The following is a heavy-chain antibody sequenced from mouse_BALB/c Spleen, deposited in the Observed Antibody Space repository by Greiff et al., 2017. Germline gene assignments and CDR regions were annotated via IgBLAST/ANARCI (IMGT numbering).Heavy chain of an antibody. J-gene: IGHJ1*01. Sequence: EVQLVESGGGLVKPGGSLKLSCAASGFTFSSYTMSWVRQTPEKRLEWVATISSGGSYTYYPDSVKGRFTISRDNAKNTLCLQMSSLKSEDTAMYYSTREPRPRYWYFDVWGAGTTVTVSS. CDR3: TREPRPRYWYFDV. V-gene: IGHV5-6-4*01. CDR1: GFTFSSYT. CDR2: ISSGGSYT.